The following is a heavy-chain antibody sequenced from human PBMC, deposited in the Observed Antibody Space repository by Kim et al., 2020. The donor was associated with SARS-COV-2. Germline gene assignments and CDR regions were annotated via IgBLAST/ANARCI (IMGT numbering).Heavy chain of an antibody. D-gene: IGHD2-21*02. Sequence: VKGRFTISRDNARKTLYLQMNSLRAEDTAVYYCARDRLAYCGGDCYYFDYWGQGTLVTVSS. V-gene: IGHV3-30*01. CDR3: ARDRLAYCGGDCYYFDY. J-gene: IGHJ4*02.